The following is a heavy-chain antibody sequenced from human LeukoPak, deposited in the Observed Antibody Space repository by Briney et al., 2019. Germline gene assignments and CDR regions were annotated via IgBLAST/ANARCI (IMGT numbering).Heavy chain of an antibody. CDR3: ARGEVLLWFGESESGYYYGMDV. CDR2: ISSSSSYI. Sequence: GGSLRLSCAASGFTFSSYSMNWVRQAPGEGLEWVSSISSSSSYIYYADSVKGRFTISRDNAKNSLYLQMNSLRAEDTAVYYCARGEVLLWFGESESGYYYGMDVWGKGTTVTVPS. CDR1: GFTFSSYS. D-gene: IGHD3-10*01. V-gene: IGHV3-21*01. J-gene: IGHJ6*04.